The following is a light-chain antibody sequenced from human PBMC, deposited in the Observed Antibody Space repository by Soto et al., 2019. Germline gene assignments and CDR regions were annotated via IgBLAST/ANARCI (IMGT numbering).Light chain of an antibody. Sequence: EIVLRQSPVTLSLSPGERATLSCRASQSFRGLLAWYQQKPGQAPRLLIYDAYNRATGIPPRFSGSGSGTDFTLTISSLQPEDFAIYYCQQTYTTPEITFGQGTRLEN. CDR2: DAY. V-gene: IGKV3-11*01. J-gene: IGKJ5*01. CDR1: QSFRGL. CDR3: QQTYTTPEIT.